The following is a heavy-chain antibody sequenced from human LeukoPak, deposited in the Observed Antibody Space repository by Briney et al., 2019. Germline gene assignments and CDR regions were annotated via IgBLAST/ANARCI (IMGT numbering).Heavy chain of an antibody. D-gene: IGHD2/OR15-2a*01. CDR2: IYYSGST. Sequence: ASETLSLTCTVSGGSISSSSYYWSWIRQPPGKGLEWIGYIYYSGSTNYNPSLKSRVTISVDTSKNQFSLKLSSVSAADTAVYYCARRPGSETIVYGTFDIWGQGAMVTVSS. CDR3: ARRPGSETIVYGTFDI. J-gene: IGHJ3*02. V-gene: IGHV4-61*01. CDR1: GGSISSSSYY.